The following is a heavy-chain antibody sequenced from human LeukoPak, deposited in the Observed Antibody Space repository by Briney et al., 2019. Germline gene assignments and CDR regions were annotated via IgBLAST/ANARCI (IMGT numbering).Heavy chain of an antibody. CDR3: ARARWLQPHFDY. CDR2: IYTSGST. D-gene: IGHD5-24*01. V-gene: IGHV4-61*02. CDR1: GGSISSGSYY. Sequence: SETPSLTCTVSGGSISSGSYYWSWIRQPAGKGLEWIGRIYTSGSTNYNPSLKSRVTISLDTSKNQFSLKLNSVTAADTAVYYCARARWLQPHFDYWGQGTLVTVSS. J-gene: IGHJ4*02.